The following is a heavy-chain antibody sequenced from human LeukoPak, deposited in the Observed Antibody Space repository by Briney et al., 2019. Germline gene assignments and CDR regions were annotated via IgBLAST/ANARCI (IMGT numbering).Heavy chain of an antibody. CDR3: ARESRVRGDEEGAFDI. Sequence: GGSLRLSCAASGFTFSSYDMHWVRQATGKGLEWVSAIGTAGDTYYPGSVKGRFTISRENAKNSLYLQMNSLRAGDTAVYYCARESRVRGDEEGAFDIWGQGTMVTVSS. CDR1: GFTFSSYD. CDR2: IGTAGDT. D-gene: IGHD3-10*01. J-gene: IGHJ3*02. V-gene: IGHV3-13*01.